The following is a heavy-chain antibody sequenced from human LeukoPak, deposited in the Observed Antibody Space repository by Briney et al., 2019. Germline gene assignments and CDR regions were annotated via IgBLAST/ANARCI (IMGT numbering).Heavy chain of an antibody. Sequence: ASVKVSCKASGYTFTAHYIHWVRQAPGQGLEWMGWINPNSGGTNYAQKFQGRVTMTRDTSIRTAYTELSRIRSDDTAVYYCARDYYDSSGFGAFDLWGQGTMVTVSS. CDR2: INPNSGGT. V-gene: IGHV1-2*02. CDR1: GYTFTAHY. J-gene: IGHJ3*01. D-gene: IGHD3-22*01. CDR3: ARDYYDSSGFGAFDL.